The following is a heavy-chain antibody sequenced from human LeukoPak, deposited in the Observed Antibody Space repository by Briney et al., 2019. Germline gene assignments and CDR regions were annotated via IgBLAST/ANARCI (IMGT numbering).Heavy chain of an antibody. CDR1: GFTFSSYE. CDR2: IHNGGSST. Sequence: GGSLRLSCVASGFTFSSYEMNWVRQAPGEGLEWVSYIHNGGSSTYYADSVKGRFTISRDNGKNSLHPQMNSLRVEDTAVYYCARWTRVTSSSLWYFDLWGRGTLVTVSS. D-gene: IGHD6-6*01. V-gene: IGHV3-48*03. J-gene: IGHJ2*01. CDR3: ARWTRVTSSSLWYFDL.